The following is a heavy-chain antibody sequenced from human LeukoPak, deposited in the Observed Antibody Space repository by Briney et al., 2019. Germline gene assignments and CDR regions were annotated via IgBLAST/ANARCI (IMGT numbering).Heavy chain of an antibody. V-gene: IGHV4-61*02. J-gene: IGHJ4*02. CDR3: ARDQGGVADGEIDY. CDR2: IYTTGST. Sequence: SETLSLTCTVSGGSISSGDYYWSWIRQPPGKGLEWIGRIYTTGSTTYNPSLKSRVSMSVDTSKNQFSLRLSSVTAADTAVYYCARDQGGVADGEIDYWGQGTLVTVSS. CDR1: GGSISSGDYY. D-gene: IGHD3-16*01.